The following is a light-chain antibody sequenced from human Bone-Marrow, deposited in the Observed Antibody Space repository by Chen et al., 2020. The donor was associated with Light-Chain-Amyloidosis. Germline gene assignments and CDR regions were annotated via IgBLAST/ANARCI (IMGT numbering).Light chain of an antibody. CDR2: DDS. J-gene: IGLJ2*01. Sequence: SYVLTQPSSVSVAPGQTATIACGGNNIGSTSVHWYQQTPGQAPLLVVYDDSDRPSGIPERLSGSNSGPTATLTISRVEAGDCADSYCQVWDRSSARPVFGGGTTLTVL. CDR3: QVWDRSSARPV. CDR1: NIGSTS. V-gene: IGLV3-21*02.